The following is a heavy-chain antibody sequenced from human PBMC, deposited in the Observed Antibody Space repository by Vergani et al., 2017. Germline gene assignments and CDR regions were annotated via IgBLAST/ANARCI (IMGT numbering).Heavy chain of an antibody. Sequence: EVQLVESGGGLVQPGGSLRLSCAASGFTFDDYTMHWVRQAPGKGLEWVSLISWDGGSTYYADSVKGRFTISRDNSKNTLYLQMNSLRAEDTAVYYCARATAIDSSGYSPSPNWFDPWGQGTLVTVSS. CDR3: ARATAIDSSGYSPSPNWFDP. CDR1: GFTFDDYT. J-gene: IGHJ5*02. D-gene: IGHD3-22*01. CDR2: ISWDGGST. V-gene: IGHV3-43*01.